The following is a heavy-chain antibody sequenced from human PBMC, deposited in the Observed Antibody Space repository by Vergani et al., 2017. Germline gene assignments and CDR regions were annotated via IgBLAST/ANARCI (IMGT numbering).Heavy chain of an antibody. V-gene: IGHV4-34*01. CDR3: ARGGRLSRNGYFDL. CDR2: INHSGST. J-gene: IGHJ2*01. D-gene: IGHD6-25*01. Sequence: QVQLQQWGAGLLKPSETLSLTCAVYGGSFSGYYWSWIRQPPGKGLEWSGEINHSGSTNYNPSLKSRVTISVDTSKNQFSLKLSSVTAADTAVYYCARGGRLSRNGYFDLWGRGTLVTVSS. CDR1: GGSFSGYY.